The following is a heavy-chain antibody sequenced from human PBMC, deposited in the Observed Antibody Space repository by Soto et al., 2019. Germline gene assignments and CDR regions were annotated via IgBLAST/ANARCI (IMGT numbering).Heavy chain of an antibody. J-gene: IGHJ6*02. CDR1: GFTFSSYS. CDR3: ARVGRGVYGMDV. Sequence: EVQLVESGGGLVQPGGSLRLSCAASGFTFSSYSINWVRQAPGKGLEWFSYITSDSSTISYADSVKGRFTVSRDNAKNSLCLQMSSLRDEDTAVYYCARVGRGVYGMDVWGQGTSVTVSS. D-gene: IGHD2-8*01. CDR2: ITSDSSTI. V-gene: IGHV3-48*02.